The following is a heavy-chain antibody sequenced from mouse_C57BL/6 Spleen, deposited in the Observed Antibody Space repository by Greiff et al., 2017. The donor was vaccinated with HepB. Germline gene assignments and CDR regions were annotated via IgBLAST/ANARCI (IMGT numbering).Heavy chain of an antibody. CDR2: IDPENGDT. CDR3: TGGTTVVATKGY. V-gene: IGHV14-4*01. J-gene: IGHJ2*01. Sequence: EVQLQQSGAELVRPGASVKLSCTASGFNIKDDYMHWVKQRPEQGLEWIGWIDPENGDTEYASKFQGKATITADTSSNTAYLQLSSLTSEDTAVYYCTGGTTVVATKGYWGQGTTLTVSS. D-gene: IGHD1-1*01. CDR1: GFNIKDDY.